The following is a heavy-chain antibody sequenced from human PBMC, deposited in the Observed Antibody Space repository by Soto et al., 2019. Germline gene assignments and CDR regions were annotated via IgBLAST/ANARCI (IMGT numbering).Heavy chain of an antibody. CDR3: ARQNPYSSGSYYFDF. CDR1: GGSIRSGGYY. Sequence: TLSLTCTGSGGSIRSGGYYWSWIRQHPGKGLEWIGYTYYNGSPYYNPSLQSRVTISVDRSNSQFSLELRSVTAADTAVYYCARQNPYSSGSYYFDFWGQGILVTVSS. CDR2: TYYNGSP. J-gene: IGHJ4*02. V-gene: IGHV4-31*03. D-gene: IGHD6-19*01.